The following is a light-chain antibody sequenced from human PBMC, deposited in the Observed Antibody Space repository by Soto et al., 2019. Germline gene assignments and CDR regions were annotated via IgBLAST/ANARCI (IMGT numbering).Light chain of an antibody. CDR1: SSNIERNY. CDR2: DNA. J-gene: IGLJ3*02. CDR3: GAWDSSLSSGV. V-gene: IGLV1-51*01. Sequence: QSVLTQPPSVSAAPGQKVTISCSGSSSNIERNYVSWYQQRPGTAPKLLIYDNANQAAGIPDRFSGSKSGTSATLAITGLQTGDEADYYCGAWDSSLSSGVFGGGTKVTVL.